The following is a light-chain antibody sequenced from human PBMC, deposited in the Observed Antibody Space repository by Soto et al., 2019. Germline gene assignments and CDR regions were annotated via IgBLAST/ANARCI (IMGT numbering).Light chain of an antibody. V-gene: IGKV3-15*01. CDR2: GVS. CDR3: QQYNNRPPDT. CDR1: QSINNN. Sequence: EIVMTQSPATLSVSPGERATLSCRASQSINNNLAWYQQKPGQAPRLLVYGVSTRAAGIPARFSGSGSGTEFSLTISSLQSEDFAVYYCQQYNNRPPDTFGQGTKLEIK. J-gene: IGKJ2*01.